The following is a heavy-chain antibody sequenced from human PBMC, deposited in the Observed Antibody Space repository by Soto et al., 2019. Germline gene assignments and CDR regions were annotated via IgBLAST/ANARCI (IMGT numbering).Heavy chain of an antibody. CDR1: GGSMISYY. D-gene: IGHD2-2*01. CDR3: ARASSYYYYGMDV. V-gene: IGHV4-59*12. CDR2: IYYAGST. J-gene: IGHJ6*02. Sequence: SETLSLTCTVSGGSMISYYWSWIRQPPGRGLEWIGFIYYAGSTKYNPSLNSRVTISVDTSKNQFSLKLSSVTAADTAVYYCARASSYYYYGMDVWGQGTTVTVSS.